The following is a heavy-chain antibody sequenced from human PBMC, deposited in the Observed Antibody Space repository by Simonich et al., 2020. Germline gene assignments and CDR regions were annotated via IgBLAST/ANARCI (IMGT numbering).Heavy chain of an antibody. V-gene: IGHV4-38-2*01. D-gene: IGHD6-13*01. CDR2: IYHRENT. Sequence: QVQLQESGPGLVKPSETLSLTCAVSGYSISSGYYWGWIRQPPGEGLEWSGSIYHRENTYYNPSLKSRVTISVDTSKNQFSLKLSSVTAADTAVYYCARVGYSNYYYYGMDVWGQGTTVTVSS. CDR3: ARVGYSNYYYYGMDV. CDR1: GYSISSGYY. J-gene: IGHJ6*02.